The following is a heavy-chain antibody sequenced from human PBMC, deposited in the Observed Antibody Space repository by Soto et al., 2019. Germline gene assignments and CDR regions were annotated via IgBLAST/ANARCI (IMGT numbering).Heavy chain of an antibody. CDR3: AREKGGYSNGYYYHYGMGS. CDR1: GFTFSSYW. CDR2: INSDGSST. J-gene: IGHJ6*02. Sequence: GGSLRLSCAASGFTFSSYWRHWVRQAPGKGLVWVSRINSDGSSTSYADSVKGRFTISRDNAKNTLYLQLNSKRAEDTAVYSFAREKGGYSNGYYYHYGMGSWRQGTTVTVSS. V-gene: IGHV3-74*01. D-gene: IGHD5-18*01.